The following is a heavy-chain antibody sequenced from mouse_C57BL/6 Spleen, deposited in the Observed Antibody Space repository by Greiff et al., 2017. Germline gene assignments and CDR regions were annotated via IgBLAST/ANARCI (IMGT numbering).Heavy chain of an antibody. V-gene: IGHV1-82*01. J-gene: IGHJ3*01. CDR3: AIYGNFAY. CDR1: GYAFSSSW. D-gene: IGHD2-1*01. Sequence: QVQLQQSGPELVKPGASVKISCKASGYAFSSSWMNWVKQRPGKGLEWIGRIYPGDGDTNYNGKFKGKATLTADKSSSTAYMQLSSLTSEDSAVYFCAIYGNFAYWGQGTLVTVSA. CDR2: IYPGDGDT.